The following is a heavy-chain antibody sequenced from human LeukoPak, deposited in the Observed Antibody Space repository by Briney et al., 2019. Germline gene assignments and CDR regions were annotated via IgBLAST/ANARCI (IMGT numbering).Heavy chain of an antibody. V-gene: IGHV3-30*18. CDR3: GKDKSAYWGGDCYSCFYY. CDR2: ISYDGSNK. Sequence: GGSLRLSCAASGFTFSSYAMGWVRQAPGKGLEWVAVISYDGSNKYYADSVKGRFTISRDNSKNTLYLQMNSLRAKDTAVYYCGKDKSAYWGGDCYSCFYYRGQGTLVTVSS. J-gene: IGHJ4*02. D-gene: IGHD2-21*02. CDR1: GFTFSSYA.